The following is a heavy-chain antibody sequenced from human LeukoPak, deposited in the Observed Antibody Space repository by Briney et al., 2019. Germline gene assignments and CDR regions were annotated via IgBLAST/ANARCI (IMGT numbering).Heavy chain of an antibody. D-gene: IGHD2-2*01. V-gene: IGHV3-23*01. CDR1: GFTFSSYA. Sequence: GGSLRLSCAASGFTFSSYAMSWVRQAPGKGLEWVSFISDSGGSTYYADSVEGRFTISRDNSKNTLSLQMNSLRADDTAVYYCAKGKGSSISCSDYWGQGTLVTVSS. CDR3: AKGKGSSISCSDY. CDR2: ISDSGGST. J-gene: IGHJ4*02.